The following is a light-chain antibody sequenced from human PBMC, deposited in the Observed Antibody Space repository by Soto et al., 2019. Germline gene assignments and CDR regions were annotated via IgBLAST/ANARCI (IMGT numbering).Light chain of an antibody. CDR1: QSISSY. V-gene: IGKV1-39*01. CDR3: QQSYSTPR. J-gene: IGKJ1*01. CDR2: DAS. Sequence: DIQMTQSPSSLSASVGDRVTITCRASQSISSYLNWYQQKPGKAPKLLIDDASSLQSGVPSRFSGSGSGTDFTLTISSLQPEDFATYYCQQSYSTPRFGQGTKVEIK.